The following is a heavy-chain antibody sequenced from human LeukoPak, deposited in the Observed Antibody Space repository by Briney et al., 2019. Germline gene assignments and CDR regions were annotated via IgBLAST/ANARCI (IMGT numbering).Heavy chain of an antibody. D-gene: IGHD6-19*01. CDR3: VRDASSGWAFDY. V-gene: IGHV3-7*01. J-gene: IGHJ4*01. Sequence: GGSLRLSCSASGFTFDKYWMSWIRQLPGQGLEWVANVNQDGTQKYYVDSVKGRFTNSRDNARNLLYLQMNSLRAEDTAVYYCVRDASSGWAFDYWGHGTLVTVSS. CDR2: VNQDGTQK. CDR1: GFTFDKYW.